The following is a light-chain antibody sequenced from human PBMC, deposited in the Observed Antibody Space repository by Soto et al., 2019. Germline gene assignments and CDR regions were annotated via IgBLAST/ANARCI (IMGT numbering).Light chain of an antibody. CDR1: SNDVGGHNY. J-gene: IGLJ1*01. CDR2: DVS. Sequence: QSALTQPASVSGSPGQSITISCTGTSNDVGGHNYVSWYQQCPGKAPKLIIYDVSNRPSGVSNRFSGSKSGNTASLTISGLQAEDEAEYYCCSYATSSTLFVFGTGTKVTV. CDR3: CSYATSSTLFV. V-gene: IGLV2-14*03.